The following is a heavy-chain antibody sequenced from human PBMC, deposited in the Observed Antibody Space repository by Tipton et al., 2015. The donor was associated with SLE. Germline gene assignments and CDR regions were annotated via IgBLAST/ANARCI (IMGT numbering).Heavy chain of an antibody. Sequence: TLSLTCSVSGGSISFGSYYWSWLRQPPGKGLEWIGRIYSSGSTNYKSSLQSRVTISLDTSNNQFTLRLHSVTVADTAVYYCARDRVPRYSGSYDYYMDVWGKGTSVTVSS. CDR2: IYSSGST. D-gene: IGHD1-26*01. V-gene: IGHV4-61*02. CDR3: ARDRVPRYSGSYDYYMDV. CDR1: GGSISFGSYY. J-gene: IGHJ6*03.